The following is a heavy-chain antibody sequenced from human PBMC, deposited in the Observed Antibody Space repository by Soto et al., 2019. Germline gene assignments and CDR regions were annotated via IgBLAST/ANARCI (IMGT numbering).Heavy chain of an antibody. CDR3: APWFGAFDY. CDR1: GFTFSSYG. CDR2: ISYDGSNK. J-gene: IGHJ4*02. V-gene: IGHV3-30*03. Sequence: QVQLVESGGGVVQPGRSLRLSCAASGFTFSSYGMHWVRQALGKGLEWVAVISYDGSNKYYADSVKGRFTISRDNSKNTLYLQMNSLRAEDTAVYYCAPWFGAFDYRGQGTLVTVSS. D-gene: IGHD3-10*01.